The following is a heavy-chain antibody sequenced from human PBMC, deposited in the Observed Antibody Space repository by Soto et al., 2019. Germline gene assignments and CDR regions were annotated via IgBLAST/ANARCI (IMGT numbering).Heavy chain of an antibody. CDR1: GFTFSSYG. V-gene: IGHV3-23*01. D-gene: IGHD3-10*01. J-gene: IGHJ4*02. CDR2: SSATGAGT. CDR3: ANDCRTGVNYGFSSDF. Sequence: EVQLLESGGGLVQPGGSLRLSCAASGFTFSSYGMTWVRQAPGKGLEWVSFSSATGAGTYYADSVKGRFTISRDNSKNTLYLQMTRLRADDTAVYYGANDCRTGVNYGFSSDFWGQGALVIVSS.